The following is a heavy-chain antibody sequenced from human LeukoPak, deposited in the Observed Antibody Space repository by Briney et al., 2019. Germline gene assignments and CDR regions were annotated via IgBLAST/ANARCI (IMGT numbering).Heavy chain of an antibody. J-gene: IGHJ5*02. Sequence: SETLSLTCAVYGGSFSGYYWSWIRQPPGKGLEWIGEINHSGSTNYNPSLKSRVTISVDTSKNQFSLKLSSVTAADTAVYYCARVTSGYCSGGSCYGVVRWFDPWGQGTLVTVSS. CDR3: ARVTSGYCSGGSCYGVVRWFDP. V-gene: IGHV4-34*01. D-gene: IGHD2-15*01. CDR1: GGSFSGYY. CDR2: INHSGST.